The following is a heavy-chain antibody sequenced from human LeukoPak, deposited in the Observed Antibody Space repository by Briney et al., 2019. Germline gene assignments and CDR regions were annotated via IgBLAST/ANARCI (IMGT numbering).Heavy chain of an antibody. CDR2: ISSSSSYI. V-gene: IGHV3-21*01. CDR1: GCTISSYS. D-gene: IGHD2-2*01. Sequence: GGSLRLSCAASGCTISSYSMNWVRQAPGKGLEWVSSISSSSSYIYYADSVKGRFTISRDNAKNSLYLQMNSLRAEDTAVYYCAKGASDIVVVTSIYYFGYWGQGTLVTVSS. CDR3: AKGASDIVVVTSIYYFGY. J-gene: IGHJ4*02.